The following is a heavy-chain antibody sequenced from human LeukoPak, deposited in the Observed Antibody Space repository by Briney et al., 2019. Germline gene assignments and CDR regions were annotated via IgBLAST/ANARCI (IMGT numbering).Heavy chain of an antibody. D-gene: IGHD3-3*01. Sequence: PGGSLRLSCVGSGFRSSDYYMSWIRQAPGKGLEWVSYISNDSVDKYYVDSVRGRFTISRDNAKKSMYLQMSGLRVEDTAVYYCARRDWVSGAVRAFDIWGQGTMVTVSS. V-gene: IGHV3-11*04. J-gene: IGHJ3*02. CDR3: ARRDWVSGAVRAFDI. CDR2: ISNDSVDK. CDR1: GFRSSDYY.